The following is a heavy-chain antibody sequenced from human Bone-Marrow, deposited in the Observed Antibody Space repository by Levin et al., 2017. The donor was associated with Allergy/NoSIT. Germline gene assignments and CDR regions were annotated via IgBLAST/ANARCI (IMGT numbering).Heavy chain of an antibody. J-gene: IGHJ6*02. CDR1: GFTFSSYW. CDR2: INSDGSST. Sequence: SCAASGFTFSSYWMHWVRQAPGKGLVWVSRINSDGSSTSYADSVKGRFTISRDNTKNTLYLQMNSLRAEDTAVYYCASGPEYSRSSGPYYYYGLDVWGQGTTVTVSS. V-gene: IGHV3-74*01. CDR3: ASGPEYSRSSGPYYYYGLDV. D-gene: IGHD6-6*01.